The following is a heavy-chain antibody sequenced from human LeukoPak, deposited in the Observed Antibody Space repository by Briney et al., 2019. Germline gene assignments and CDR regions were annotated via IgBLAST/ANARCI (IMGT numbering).Heavy chain of an antibody. V-gene: IGHV3-23*01. CDR1: GFTFSSYA. D-gene: IGHD3-22*01. CDR2: ISGSGGTT. Sequence: PGGSLRLSCAASGFTFSSYAMSWVRQPPGKGLEWVSAISGSGGTTYYADSVKGRFTISRDNSKNTLYLQMNSLRAEDTALYYCAKISRSDSSGYYFWGQGTLVTVSS. CDR3: AKISRSDSSGYYF. J-gene: IGHJ4*02.